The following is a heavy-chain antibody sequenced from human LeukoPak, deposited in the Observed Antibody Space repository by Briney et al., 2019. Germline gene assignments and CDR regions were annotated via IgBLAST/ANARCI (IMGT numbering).Heavy chain of an antibody. Sequence: GGSLRLSCAASGFTFSSYAMSWVRQAPGKGLEWVAVISYDGSNKYYADSVKGRFTISRDNSKNTLYLQMNSLRAEDTAVYYCARGGCSGGSCYFFYRCFQACFDYWGQGTLVTVSS. D-gene: IGHD2-15*01. J-gene: IGHJ4*02. CDR3: ARGGCSGGSCYFFYRCFQACFDY. CDR2: ISYDGSNK. V-gene: IGHV3-30*04. CDR1: GFTFSSYA.